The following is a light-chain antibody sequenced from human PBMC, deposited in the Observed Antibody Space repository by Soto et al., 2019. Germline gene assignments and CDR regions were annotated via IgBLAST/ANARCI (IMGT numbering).Light chain of an antibody. J-gene: IGLJ1*01. CDR1: SSDVGGYNY. CDR3: SSYTSTSNHCV. V-gene: IGLV2-14*01. CDR2: EVS. Sequence: SVLTPPASVSGSPGQSITIACTGTSSDVGGYNYVSCYQLHPGKAPKLIVYEVSHRPSGASNHFSGYKSGNTASLTISGLQAEDEADYYCSSYTSTSNHCVFGTGTKVTVL.